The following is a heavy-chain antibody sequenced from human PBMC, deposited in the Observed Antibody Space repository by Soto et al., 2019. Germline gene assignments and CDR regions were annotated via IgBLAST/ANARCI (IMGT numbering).Heavy chain of an antibody. D-gene: IGHD1-20*01. CDR3: ARSRISGSTWTFDY. J-gene: IGHJ4*02. Sequence: GESLKISCKGSGYSFTNYWIGWVRQMPGKGLEWMGIIYPGDSDTRYSPSFQGQVTISVDKSISTAYLQWSSLKASDSAMYYCARSRISGSTWTFDYWGQGTLVTVSS. CDR1: GYSFTNYW. V-gene: IGHV5-51*01. CDR2: IYPGDSDT.